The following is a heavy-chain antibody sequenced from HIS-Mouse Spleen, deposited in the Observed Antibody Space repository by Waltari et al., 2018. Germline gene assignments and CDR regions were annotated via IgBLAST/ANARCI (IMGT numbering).Heavy chain of an antibody. CDR2: IYYSGST. V-gene: IGHV4-39*07. D-gene: IGHD1-26*01. Sequence: QLQLQESGPGLVKPSETLSLTCTVPGCSISSSSYYWGWIRQPPGKGLEWMGSIYYSGSTYDNPSLKSRVNISGDTSKNQFSLKLSSVTAADTAVYYCARDPLFIVGATILFDYWGQGTLVTVSS. CDR1: GCSISSSSYY. CDR3: ARDPLFIVGATILFDY. J-gene: IGHJ4*02.